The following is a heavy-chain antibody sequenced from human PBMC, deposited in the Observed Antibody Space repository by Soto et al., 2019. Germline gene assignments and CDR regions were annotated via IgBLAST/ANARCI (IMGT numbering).Heavy chain of an antibody. V-gene: IGHV1-3*01. D-gene: IGHD3-22*01. Sequence: QVQLVQSGAEVKKPGASVKVSCKASGYTFTSYAMHWVRQAPGQRLEWMGWINAGNGNTKYSQKFQGRVTITRDTSASTAYMELSSLRSEDTAVYYCARARVYYYDSSGYLDSWGQGTLVTVSS. CDR1: GYTFTSYA. J-gene: IGHJ4*02. CDR2: INAGNGNT. CDR3: ARARVYYYDSSGYLDS.